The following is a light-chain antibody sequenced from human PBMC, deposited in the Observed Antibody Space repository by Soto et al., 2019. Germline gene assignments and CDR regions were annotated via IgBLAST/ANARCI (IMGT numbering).Light chain of an antibody. V-gene: IGLV2-11*01. CDR2: DVS. J-gene: IGLJ2*01. Sequence: QSVLTQPRSVSGSPGQSVTISCTGTSSDVGGYNYVSWYQQHPGKAPKLMIYDVSKRPSGVPDRFSGSKSGNTASLTISGLQAADEADYYCCSYAGSYPVVFGGGTKVTVL. CDR3: CSYAGSYPVV. CDR1: SSDVGGYNY.